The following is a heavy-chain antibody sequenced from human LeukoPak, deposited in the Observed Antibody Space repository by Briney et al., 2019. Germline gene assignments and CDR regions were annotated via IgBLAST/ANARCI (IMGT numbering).Heavy chain of an antibody. J-gene: IGHJ4*02. CDR1: GFTFSSKR. CDR2: ISSSSSYI. D-gene: IGHD6-19*01. CDR3: ARDGLPGYSSGWYAVDY. V-gene: IGHV3-21*01. Sequence: PGGPLSLPCAASGFTFSSKRWNWARQAPGKGLEWSSSISSSSSYIYYADSVKGRFTISRDNAKNSLYLQMNSLRAEDTAVYYCARDGLPGYSSGWYAVDYWGQGTLVTVSS.